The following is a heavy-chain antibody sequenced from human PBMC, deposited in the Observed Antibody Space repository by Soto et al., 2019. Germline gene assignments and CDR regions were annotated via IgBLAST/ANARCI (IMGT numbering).Heavy chain of an antibody. J-gene: IGHJ4*02. V-gene: IGHV3-7*01. Sequence: EVQLVESGGGLVQPGGSLRLSCAASGFTFSTYWMTWVRRPPGKGLEWVANLDQDGSERYYVDSVRGRFTISRDNXXXXXXXXXXXXXXXXXXXXXXVXGGNFFVYWGQGTLVTVSP. CDR2: LDQDGSER. D-gene: IGHD3-16*01. CDR1: GFTFSTYW. CDR3: VXGGNFFVY.